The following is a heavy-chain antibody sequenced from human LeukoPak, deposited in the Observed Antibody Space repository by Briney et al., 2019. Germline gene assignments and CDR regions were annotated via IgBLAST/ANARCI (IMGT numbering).Heavy chain of an antibody. J-gene: IGHJ5*02. V-gene: IGHV4-34*01. D-gene: IGHD3-10*01. CDR1: GGSFSGYY. Sequence: SETLSLTCAVYGGSFSGYYWSWIRQPPGKGLEWIGEINHSGSTNYNPSLKSRVTISVDTPKNQFSLKLSSVTAADTAVYYCARGAYGSGRCWFDPWGQGTLVTVSS. CDR3: ARGAYGSGRCWFDP. CDR2: INHSGST.